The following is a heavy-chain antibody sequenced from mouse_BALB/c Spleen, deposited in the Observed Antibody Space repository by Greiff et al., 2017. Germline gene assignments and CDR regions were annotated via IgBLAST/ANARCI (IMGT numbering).Heavy chain of an antibody. CDR1: GYTFTSYW. V-gene: IGHV1S81*02. CDR2: INPSNGRT. CDR3: AREGYRSGYFDY. J-gene: IGHJ2*01. Sequence: QVQLQQSGAELVKPGASVKLSCKASGYTFTSYWMHWVKQRPGQGLEWIGEINPSNGRTNYNEKFKSKATLTVDKSSSTAYMQLSSLTSEDSAVYYCAREGYRSGYFDYWGQGTTLTVSS. D-gene: IGHD2-14*01.